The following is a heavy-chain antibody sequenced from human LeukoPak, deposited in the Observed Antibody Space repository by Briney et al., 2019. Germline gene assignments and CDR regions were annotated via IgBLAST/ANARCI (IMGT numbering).Heavy chain of an antibody. Sequence: SVKVSCKVSGYALTELSMHWVRQAPGQGLEWMGRIIPILGIANYAQKFQGRVTITADKSTSTAYMELSSLRSEDTAVYYCARGSDDYGDFELLLGYGMDVWGQGTTVTVSS. J-gene: IGHJ6*02. CDR2: IIPILGIA. CDR3: ARGSDDYGDFELLLGYGMDV. V-gene: IGHV1-69*04. D-gene: IGHD4-17*01. CDR1: GYALTELS.